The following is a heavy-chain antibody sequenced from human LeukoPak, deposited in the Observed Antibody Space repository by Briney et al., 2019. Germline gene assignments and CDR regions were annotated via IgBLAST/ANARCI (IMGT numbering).Heavy chain of an antibody. V-gene: IGHV5-51*01. CDR3: ARPRDDFWSGYYWADAFDI. CDR1: GYSFTSYW. CDR2: IYPGDSDT. J-gene: IGHJ3*02. Sequence: GESLKISCKGSGYSFTSYWIGWVRQMPGKGLEWMGFIYPGDSDTRYSPPFQGQVTISADKSISTAYLQWSSLKASDTAIYYCARPRDDFWSGYYWADAFDIWGQGTMVTVSS. D-gene: IGHD3-3*01.